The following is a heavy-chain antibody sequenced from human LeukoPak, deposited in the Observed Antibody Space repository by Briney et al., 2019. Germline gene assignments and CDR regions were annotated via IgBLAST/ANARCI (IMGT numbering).Heavy chain of an antibody. CDR1: GFTFSNAW. Sequence: GGSLRHSCAASGFTFSNAWMSWVRQALEKGLEWVGRIKSKTDGGTTDYAAPVKGRFTISRDDSKNALYLQMNSLKTEDTAVYYCVVITRGDAFDIWGQGTMVTVSS. CDR2: IKSKTDGGTT. D-gene: IGHD3-22*01. J-gene: IGHJ3*02. V-gene: IGHV3-15*01. CDR3: VVITRGDAFDI.